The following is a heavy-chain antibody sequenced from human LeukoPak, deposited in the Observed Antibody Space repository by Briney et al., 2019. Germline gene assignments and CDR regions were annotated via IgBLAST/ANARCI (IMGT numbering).Heavy chain of an antibody. CDR3: ARVTGYVMEDYFDY. D-gene: IGHD6-13*01. Sequence: SETLSLTCTVSGGSISSGSYYWSWIRQPAGKGLEWIGYIYYSGSTNYNPSLKSRVTISVDTSKNQFSLRLSSVTAADTAVYYCARVTGYVMEDYFDYWGQGTLVTVSS. CDR2: IYYSGST. J-gene: IGHJ4*02. V-gene: IGHV4-61*10. CDR1: GGSISSGSYY.